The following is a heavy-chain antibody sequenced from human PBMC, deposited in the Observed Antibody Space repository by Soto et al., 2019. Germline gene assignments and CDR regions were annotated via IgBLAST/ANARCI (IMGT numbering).Heavy chain of an antibody. CDR3: ARTEMATIDY. CDR1: GGFINTYY. D-gene: IGHD5-12*01. V-gene: IGHV4-59*01. CDR2: IYYSGST. Sequence: PSETLSLTCTVSGGFINTYYWSWIRQPPGKGLEWIGYIYYSGSTNYNPSLKSRVTISVDMSKNQFSLNLSSVIAADTAVYYCARTEMATIDYWGQGTLVTVSS. J-gene: IGHJ4*02.